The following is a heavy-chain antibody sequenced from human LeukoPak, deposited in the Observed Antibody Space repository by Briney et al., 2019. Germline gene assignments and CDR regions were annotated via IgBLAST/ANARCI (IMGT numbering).Heavy chain of an antibody. J-gene: IGHJ4*02. V-gene: IGHV4-38-2*01. CDR3: ARVGGAINY. Sequence: SETLSLTCAVSGYSISSGYYWGWIRQPPGKGLEWIGSIYHSGSTYYNPSLKSRVTISVDTSKNQFSLKLSSVTAADTAVYYCARVGGAINYWGQGTLVTVSS. CDR2: IYHSGST. CDR1: GYSISSGYY. D-gene: IGHD3-10*01.